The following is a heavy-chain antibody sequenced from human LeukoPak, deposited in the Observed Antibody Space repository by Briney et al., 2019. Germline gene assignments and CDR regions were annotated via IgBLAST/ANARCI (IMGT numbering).Heavy chain of an antibody. J-gene: IGHJ3*02. Sequence: HPGGSLRLSCAASGFTFSSYSMNWVRQAPGKGLEWVSAISGSGGSTYYADSVKGRFTISRDNSKNTLYLQMNSLRAEDTAVYYCANDGGSGSYYNVDAFDIXXQGTMVTVSS. CDR2: ISGSGGST. CDR3: ANDGGSGSYYNVDAFDI. V-gene: IGHV3-23*01. CDR1: GFTFSSYS. D-gene: IGHD3-10*01.